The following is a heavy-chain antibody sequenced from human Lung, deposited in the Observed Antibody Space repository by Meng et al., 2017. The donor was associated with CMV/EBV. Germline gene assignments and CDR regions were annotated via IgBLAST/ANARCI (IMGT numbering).Heavy chain of an antibody. CDR2: CVNNVDK. D-gene: IGHD2-15*01. J-gene: IGHJ4*01. CDR1: SYTFASNW. CDR3: AIVRQATRYSDY. Sequence: QDESGPCGVKAEETVALVCASCGGSSYTFASNWIRWLRENRGQGIGWIGWCVNNVDKPSAKKLHARVTITTDKHSSTEFMEVRGLRTDDTSVDKCAIVRQATRYSDYWGHGTLVTVSS. V-gene: IGHV1-18*01.